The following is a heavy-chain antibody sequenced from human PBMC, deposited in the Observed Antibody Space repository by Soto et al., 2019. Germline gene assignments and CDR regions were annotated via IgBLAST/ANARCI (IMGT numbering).Heavy chain of an antibody. Sequence: ASVKVSCKASGYTFTSYDINWVRQATGQGLEWMGWMNPNSGNTGYAQKFQGRVTMTRNTSISTAYMELSSLRSEDTAVYYCAREVVPAAMGGGGVAWFDPWGQGTLVTVSS. CDR2: MNPNSGNT. CDR3: AREVVPAAMGGGGVAWFDP. CDR1: GYTFTSYD. J-gene: IGHJ5*02. V-gene: IGHV1-8*01. D-gene: IGHD2-2*01.